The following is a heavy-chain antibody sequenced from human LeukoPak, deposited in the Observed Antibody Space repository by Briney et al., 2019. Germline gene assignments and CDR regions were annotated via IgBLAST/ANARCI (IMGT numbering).Heavy chain of an antibody. Sequence: PSETLSLTCTVSGGSISSYYWSWIRQPPGKGLEWIGYIYYSGSTNYNPSLKSRVTISVDTSKNQFSLKLSSVTAADTAVYYCARGLIDYDSSGYYYGSNYLYFDYWGQGTLVTVSS. D-gene: IGHD3-22*01. CDR1: GGSISSYY. CDR2: IYYSGST. J-gene: IGHJ4*02. CDR3: ARGLIDYDSSGYYYGSNYLYFDY. V-gene: IGHV4-59*01.